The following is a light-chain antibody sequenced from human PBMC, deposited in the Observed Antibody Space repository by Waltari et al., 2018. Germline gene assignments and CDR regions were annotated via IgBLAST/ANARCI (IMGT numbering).Light chain of an antibody. CDR1: QTIMSW. Sequence: DIQMTQSPSTLSASVGDRVTISCRASQTIMSWVAWYQQKPGKAPKVLIYKASILESGVPSRFSGSGSGTEFTHTISSLQPDDFATYYCQQYNGYSGTFGQGTKVEIQ. CDR3: QQYNGYSGT. J-gene: IGKJ1*01. CDR2: KAS. V-gene: IGKV1-5*03.